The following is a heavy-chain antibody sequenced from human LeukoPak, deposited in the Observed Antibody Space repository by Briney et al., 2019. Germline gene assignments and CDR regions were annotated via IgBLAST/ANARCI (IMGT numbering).Heavy chain of an antibody. V-gene: IGHV3-21*01. CDR2: ISSSSSYI. Sequence: PGGSLRLSCAASGFTFSSYSMNWVRQAPGKGLEWVSSISSSSSYIYYADSVKGRFTISRDNAKNSLYLQMNSLRAEDMAVYYCARDQLGAFDIWGQGTMVTVSS. CDR1: GFTFSSYS. J-gene: IGHJ3*02. CDR3: ARDQLGAFDI. D-gene: IGHD1-1*01.